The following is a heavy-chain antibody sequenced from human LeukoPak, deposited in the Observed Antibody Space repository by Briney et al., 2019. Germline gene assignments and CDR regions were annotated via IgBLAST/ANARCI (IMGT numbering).Heavy chain of an antibody. CDR2: ISDSGGRT. Sequence: GGSLRLSCAVSGITLSNYGMSWVRQAPGKGLEWVACISDSGGRTNYADSVKGRFTISRDNPNNTLYLQMNSLRAEDTAVYFCAKRGVVIRVILVGFHKEAYYFDSWGQGALVTVSS. J-gene: IGHJ4*02. CDR1: GITLSNYG. CDR3: AKRGVVIRVILVGFHKEAYYFDS. D-gene: IGHD3-22*01. V-gene: IGHV3-23*01.